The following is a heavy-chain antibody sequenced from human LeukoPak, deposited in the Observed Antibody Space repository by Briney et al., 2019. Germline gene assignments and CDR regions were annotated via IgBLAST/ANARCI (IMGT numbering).Heavy chain of an antibody. D-gene: IGHD2-2*01. CDR2: ISFSGNSI. CDR1: GFTFRNAW. CDR3: ARDRYCSTTSCSPTGLAR. Sequence: GGSLRLSCAASGFTFRNAWMNWVRQAPGKGLEWVSYISFSGNSIYYADSVKGRFTISRDNAKNSLYLQMNSLRAEDTAVYYCARDRYCSTTSCSPTGLARWGQGTLVTVSS. J-gene: IGHJ4*02. V-gene: IGHV3-48*04.